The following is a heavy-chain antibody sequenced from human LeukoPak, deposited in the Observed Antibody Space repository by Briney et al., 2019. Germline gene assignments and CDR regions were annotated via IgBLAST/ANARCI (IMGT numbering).Heavy chain of an antibody. Sequence: GGSLRLSCAASGFTFSSYWMNWVRQAPGKELVWVSRIDIDGSSTTYANSVKGRFTISRDNAKNTLYLQMNSLRAEDTAVYYCARGFTIFGVVNDGFDIWGQGTKVTVSS. CDR1: GFTFSSYW. V-gene: IGHV3-74*01. J-gene: IGHJ3*02. CDR3: ARGFTIFGVVNDGFDI. CDR2: IDIDGSST. D-gene: IGHD3-3*01.